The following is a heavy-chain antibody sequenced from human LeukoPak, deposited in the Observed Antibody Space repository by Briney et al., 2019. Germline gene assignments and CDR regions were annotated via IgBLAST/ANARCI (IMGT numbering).Heavy chain of an antibody. V-gene: IGHV3-23*01. CDR1: GFTFSSYV. D-gene: IGHD2-21*02. CDR3: AKSGIVVVTAILCFDY. J-gene: IGHJ4*02. CDR2: ISGSGGTT. Sequence: GGSLRLSCAASGFTFSSYVMSWVRQAPGKGLEWVSGISGSGGTTNYADSVKGRFTISRDNSKNTLYLQMNSLRAEDTAVYYCAKSGIVVVTAILCFDYWGQGTLVTVSS.